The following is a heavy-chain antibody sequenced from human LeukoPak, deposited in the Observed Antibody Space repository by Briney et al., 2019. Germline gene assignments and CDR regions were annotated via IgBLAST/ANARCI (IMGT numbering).Heavy chain of an antibody. V-gene: IGHV1-2*02. D-gene: IGHD3-16*02. CDR2: INPNSGGT. CDR1: GYTFTGYY. CDR3: ARGTYDYVWGSYRSTYYFDY. Sequence: GASVKVSCKASGYTFTGYYMHWVRQAPGQGLEWMGWINPNSGGTNYVQKFQGRVTMTRDTSISTAYMELSRLRSDDTAVYYCARGTYDYVWGSYRSTYYFDYWGQGTLVTVSS. J-gene: IGHJ4*02.